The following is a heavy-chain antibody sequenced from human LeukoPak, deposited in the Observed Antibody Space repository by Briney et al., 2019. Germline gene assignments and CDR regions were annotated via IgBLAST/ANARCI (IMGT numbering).Heavy chain of an antibody. D-gene: IGHD1-7*01. V-gene: IGHV4-39*01. CDR3: ARLRTGTTYWYYYYYMDV. CDR1: GGSISSGSYY. Sequence: PSETLSLTCTVSGGSISSGSYYWGWIRQPPGKGLEWIGSIYYSGSTYYNPSLKSRVTISVDTSKNQFSLKLSSVTAADTAVYYCARLRTGTTYWYYYYYMDVWGKGTTVTVSS. J-gene: IGHJ6*03. CDR2: IYYSGST.